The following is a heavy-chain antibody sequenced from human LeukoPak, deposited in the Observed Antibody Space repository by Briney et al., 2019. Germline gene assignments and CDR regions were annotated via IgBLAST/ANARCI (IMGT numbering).Heavy chain of an antibody. V-gene: IGHV4-4*02. D-gene: IGHD6-13*01. J-gene: IGHJ4*02. CDR1: GGSISSSNW. CDR3: ARVSAAGTPSWFDY. CDR2: IYHSGST. Sequence: PSGTLSLTCAVSGGSISSSNWWCWVRQPPGKRLEWTGEIYHSGSTNYNPSLKSRVTISVDKSKNQFSLKLSSVTAADTAVYYCARVSAAGTPSWFDYWGQGTLVGVCS.